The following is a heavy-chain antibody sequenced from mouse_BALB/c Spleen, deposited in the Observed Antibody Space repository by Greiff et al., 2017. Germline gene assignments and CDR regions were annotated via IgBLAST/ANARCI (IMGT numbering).Heavy chain of an antibody. CDR2: IYPYNGGT. Sequence: VQLQQSGPELVKPGASVKISCKASGYTFTDYNMHWVKQSHGKSLEWIGYIYPYNGGTGYNQKFKSKATLTVDNSSSTAYMELRSLTSEDSAVYYCARDGYDLAWFAYWGQGTLVTVSA. CDR1: GYTFTDYN. J-gene: IGHJ3*01. V-gene: IGHV1S29*02. CDR3: ARDGYDLAWFAY. D-gene: IGHD2-2*01.